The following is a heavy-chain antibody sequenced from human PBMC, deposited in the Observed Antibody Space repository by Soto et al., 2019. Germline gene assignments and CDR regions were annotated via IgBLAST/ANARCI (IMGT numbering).Heavy chain of an antibody. D-gene: IGHD1-26*01. V-gene: IGHV3-23*01. CDR3: AKKSGVGATWYFDY. J-gene: IGHJ4*02. Sequence: VGSLRLSCAASGFTFSNYGMSWVRQAPGKGLEWVSALPEIGTNTYYADSVKGRFTISRDNSKNTLFLQINNLRAGDTAVYYCAKKSGVGATWYFDYWGQGTLVTVSS. CDR2: LPEIGTNT. CDR1: GFTFSNYG.